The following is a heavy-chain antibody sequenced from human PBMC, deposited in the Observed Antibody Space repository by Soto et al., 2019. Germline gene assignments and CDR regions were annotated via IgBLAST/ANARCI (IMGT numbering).Heavy chain of an antibody. Sequence: LSSTGSGFTFSSSTMTWVRQGPGKGLEWVSSISSSSSYIYFADSLKGRFTISRDNAKNSLYLQMNSLRAEDTAVYYCARDIGEMSAVWGQGTQVTISS. CDR2: ISSSSSYI. CDR1: GFTFSSST. D-gene: IGHD3-10*01. J-gene: IGHJ4*02. CDR3: ARDIGEMSAV. V-gene: IGHV3-21*06.